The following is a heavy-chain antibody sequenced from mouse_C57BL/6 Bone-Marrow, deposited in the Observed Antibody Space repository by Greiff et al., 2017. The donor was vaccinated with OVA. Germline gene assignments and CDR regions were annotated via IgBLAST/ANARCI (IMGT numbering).Heavy chain of an antibody. D-gene: IGHD1-1*01. CDR2: IYPRDGST. CDR3: GRHYYGSRWFAY. J-gene: IGHJ3*01. Sequence: VQLQQSGPELVKPGASVKLSCKASGYTFTSYDINWVKQRPKQGLEWIGCIYPRDGSTKYNEKFKGKATLTVDTSSSTAYMELHSLTSEDAAVYFCGRHYYGSRWFAYWGQGTLVTVSA. CDR1: GYTFTSYD. V-gene: IGHV1-85*01.